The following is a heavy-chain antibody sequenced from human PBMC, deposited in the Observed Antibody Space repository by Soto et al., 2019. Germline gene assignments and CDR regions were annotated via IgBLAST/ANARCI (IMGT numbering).Heavy chain of an antibody. Sequence: QVQLQESGPGLVKPSETLSLTCTVSGASISSYYWSWIRQPPGKGLEWIGYIYYSGSTNYNPSLKSRGTISIDTSTNQFSLKLSSVTAADAAVYYCAKTYYDFWSEEYYYYMDVWGKGTTVTVSS. CDR3: AKTYYDFWSEEYYYYMDV. CDR1: GASISSYY. D-gene: IGHD3-3*01. J-gene: IGHJ6*03. CDR2: IYYSGST. V-gene: IGHV4-59*01.